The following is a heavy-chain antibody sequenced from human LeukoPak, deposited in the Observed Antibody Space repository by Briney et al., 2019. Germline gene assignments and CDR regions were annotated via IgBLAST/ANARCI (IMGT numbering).Heavy chain of an antibody. CDR2: ISASGHAT. J-gene: IGHJ4*02. CDR3: AKWPEGATPKFHH. Sequence: QPGGSLRLSCAASGFTFSSYAMSWVRHAPGKGLEAPGKGLEWVSTISASGHATYYPDSVRGRFTISRDNSKSTLHLQMDSLRAEDSALYYCAKWPEGATPKFHHWGQGTLVTVSS. CDR1: GFTFSSYA. D-gene: IGHD1-26*01. V-gene: IGHV3-23*01.